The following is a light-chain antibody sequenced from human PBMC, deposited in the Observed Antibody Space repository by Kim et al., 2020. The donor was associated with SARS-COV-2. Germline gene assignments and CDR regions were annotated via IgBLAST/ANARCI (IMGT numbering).Light chain of an antibody. CDR3: QQYGSSPLT. Sequence: PGERGTLSGRASQSVSSSYLAWYQQKPGQAPRLLIYGASSRATGIPDRFSGSGSGTDFTLTISRLEPEDFAVYYCQQYGSSPLTFGPGTKVDIK. CDR1: QSVSSSY. J-gene: IGKJ3*01. V-gene: IGKV3-20*01. CDR2: GAS.